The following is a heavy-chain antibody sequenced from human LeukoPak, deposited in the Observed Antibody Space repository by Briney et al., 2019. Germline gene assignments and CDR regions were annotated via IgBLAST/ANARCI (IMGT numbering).Heavy chain of an antibody. CDR2: IYYSGST. J-gene: IGHJ5*02. CDR1: GGSISSSNW. D-gene: IGHD3-3*01. CDR3: AREVLYDFWSGYPNWFDP. V-gene: IGHV4-4*02. Sequence: SGTLSLTCAVSGGSISSSNWWSWVRQPPGKGLEWIGSIYYSGSTCYNPSLKSRVTISVDTSKNQFSLKLSSVTAADTAVYYCAREVLYDFWSGYPNWFDPWGQGTLVTVPS.